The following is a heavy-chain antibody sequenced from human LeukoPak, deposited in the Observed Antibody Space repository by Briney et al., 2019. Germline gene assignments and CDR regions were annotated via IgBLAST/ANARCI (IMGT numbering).Heavy chain of an antibody. Sequence: SETLSLTCTVSGGSISGSSYYWVWIRQPPGKGLEWIGEINHSGSTNYNPSLKSRVTISVDTSKNQFSLKLGSVTAADTAVYYCARARVSGYCSGGSCYSPGRVHGYFDLWGRGTLVTVSS. CDR3: ARARVSGYCSGGSCYSPGRVHGYFDL. V-gene: IGHV4-39*07. D-gene: IGHD2-15*01. CDR2: INHSGST. J-gene: IGHJ2*01. CDR1: GGSISGSSYY.